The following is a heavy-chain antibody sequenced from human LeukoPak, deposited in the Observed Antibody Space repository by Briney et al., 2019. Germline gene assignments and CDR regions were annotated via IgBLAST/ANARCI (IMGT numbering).Heavy chain of an antibody. V-gene: IGHV1-18*01. CDR1: GYTFIDYG. CDR3: ARAINGYAGYYYYYMDV. Sequence: ASVTVSFTASGYTFIDYGINWVRQAPGQGLAGMGWIGAYNGNTNSAQNLQGRVTITIDRSTTTAYMELRSLRSDDTPVYWCARAINGYAGYYYYYMDVWGKGTTVTVSS. CDR2: IGAYNGNT. D-gene: IGHD5-12*01. J-gene: IGHJ6*03.